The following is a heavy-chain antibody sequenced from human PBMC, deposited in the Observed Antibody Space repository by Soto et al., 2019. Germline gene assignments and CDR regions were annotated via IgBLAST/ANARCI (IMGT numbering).Heavy chain of an antibody. J-gene: IGHJ6*02. CDR3: ARGDSSSWYGMDV. CDR1: GYTFTGCY. Sequence: GASVKVSCKASGYTFTGCYMHWVRQAPGQGLEWMGWINPNSGGTNYAQKFQGWVTMTRDTSISTAYMELSRLRSDDTAVYYCARGDSSSWYGMDVWGQGTTVTVSS. D-gene: IGHD6-13*01. CDR2: INPNSGGT. V-gene: IGHV1-2*04.